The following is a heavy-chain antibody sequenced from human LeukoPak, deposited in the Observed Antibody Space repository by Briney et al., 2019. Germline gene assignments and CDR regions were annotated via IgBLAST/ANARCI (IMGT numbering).Heavy chain of an antibody. Sequence: GRSLRLSCAASGFTFDDYAMHWVRQAPGKGLEWVSGISWNSGSIVYADSVKGRFTISRDNAKNSLYLQMNSLRAEDTALYYCAKGGTTVTAGWFDPWGQGTLVTVSS. J-gene: IGHJ5*02. CDR3: AKGGTTVTAGWFDP. D-gene: IGHD4-11*01. CDR2: ISWNSGSI. CDR1: GFTFDDYA. V-gene: IGHV3-9*01.